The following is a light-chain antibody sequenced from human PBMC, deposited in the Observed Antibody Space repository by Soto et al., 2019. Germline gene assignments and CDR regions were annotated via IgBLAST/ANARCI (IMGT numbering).Light chain of an antibody. J-gene: IGKJ1*01. V-gene: IGKV3-11*01. CDR3: QQCSNWPPT. CDR2: DAT. CDR1: ESVSRC. Sequence: ESVLTQSPATLSLSPGERATLSCRASESVSRCLAWYQQKPGQAPRLLIYDATNRATGIPAMFSGSGSATVFTLTLSSLEPEDFALYCCQQCSNWPPTFGQGTNVGIK.